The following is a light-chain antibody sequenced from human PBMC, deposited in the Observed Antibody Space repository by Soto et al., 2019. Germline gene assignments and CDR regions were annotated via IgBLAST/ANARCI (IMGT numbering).Light chain of an antibody. J-gene: IGKJ5*01. Sequence: DIVLSQSPATLSLSPRERATLYCRDSQSVSIYLAWYQHKPGQAPRLLIYDASNRATVIPARFSGSGSVTDFTLAISSLYPEDFAVYYCQQLSNWIPFGQGTRLEIK. CDR1: QSVSIY. V-gene: IGKV3-11*01. CDR2: DAS. CDR3: QQLSNWIP.